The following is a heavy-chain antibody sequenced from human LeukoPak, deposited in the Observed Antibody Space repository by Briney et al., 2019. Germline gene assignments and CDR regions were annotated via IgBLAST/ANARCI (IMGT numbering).Heavy chain of an antibody. CDR1: GFTFSTYV. J-gene: IGHJ4*02. CDR3: AIFFNHYERSVFYNL. D-gene: IGHD3-22*01. Sequence: HPGGSLRLSCAASGFTFSTYVMNWVRQAPGKGLEWVSTITGSGGTTHYADSVKGRFTISRDNSKNTLYLQMSSLRAEDTAVYYCAIFFNHYERSVFYNLWGQGPLLTVSS. V-gene: IGHV3-23*01. CDR2: ITGSGGTT.